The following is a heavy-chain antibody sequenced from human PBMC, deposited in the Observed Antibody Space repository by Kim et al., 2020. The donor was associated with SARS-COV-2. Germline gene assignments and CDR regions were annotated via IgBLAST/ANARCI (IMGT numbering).Heavy chain of an antibody. V-gene: IGHV4-31*02. D-gene: IGHD3-22*01. J-gene: IGHJ4*02. Sequence: PSLKSRVTISVDTSKNQVSLKLSSVTAAETAVYYCARKRITMIVVVTHFDYWGQGTLVTVSS. CDR3: ARKRITMIVVVTHFDY.